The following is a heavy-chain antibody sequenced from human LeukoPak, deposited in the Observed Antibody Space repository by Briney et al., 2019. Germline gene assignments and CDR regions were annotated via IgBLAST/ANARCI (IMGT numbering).Heavy chain of an antibody. CDR2: IDSDGIVT. CDR3: ARDLVVPAAILG. D-gene: IGHD2-2*01. V-gene: IGHV3-74*01. Sequence: GGSLRLSCAVSGFNFGSYWMYWVRQAPGKGLAWVSRIDSDGIVTNHADSLEGRFTISKDFAKNTLNLQMNSLRAEDTAVYYCARDLVVPAAILGWGQGTLVTVSS. CDR1: GFNFGSYW. J-gene: IGHJ4*02.